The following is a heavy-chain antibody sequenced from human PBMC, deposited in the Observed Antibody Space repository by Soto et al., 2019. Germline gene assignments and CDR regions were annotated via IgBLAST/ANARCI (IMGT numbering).Heavy chain of an antibody. CDR3: ARSGYSYGRYMDV. D-gene: IGHD5-18*01. J-gene: IGHJ6*03. CDR1: GFTVSSNY. CDR2: IYSGGST. Sequence: GGSLRLSCAASGFTVSSNYMSWVRQAPGKGLEWVSVIYSGGSTYYADSVKGRFTNSRNNSKNTLYLQMNSLRAEDTAVYYCARSGYSYGRYMDVWGKGTTVTVSS. V-gene: IGHV3-53*04.